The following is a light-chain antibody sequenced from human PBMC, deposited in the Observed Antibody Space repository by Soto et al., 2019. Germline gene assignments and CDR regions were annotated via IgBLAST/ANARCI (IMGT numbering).Light chain of an antibody. CDR3: QQYNCYSLT. Sequence: DIQMTQSPSTLSASVGDTVTITRRASQGISSWLAWYQQKPGKTPKLLLYKASSLESGVPSRFSGSGSGTEFTLTISSLQPDDFATYYCQQYNCYSLTFGGGTKVDIK. CDR2: KAS. CDR1: QGISSW. J-gene: IGKJ4*01. V-gene: IGKV1-5*03.